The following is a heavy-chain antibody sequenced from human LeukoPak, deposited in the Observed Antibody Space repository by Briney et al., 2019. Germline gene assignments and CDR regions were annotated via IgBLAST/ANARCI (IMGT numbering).Heavy chain of an antibody. CDR3: ARHTVWVGYD. Sequence: PSETLSLTCTVSGDSISSSSYYWGWIRQPPGKGLEWIGSIYYSGSTYYNPSLKSRVTISVDTSKSQFSLKLNSVTAADTAVYYCARHTVWVGYDWGQGTLVTVSS. CDR2: IYYSGST. D-gene: IGHD5-12*01. CDR1: GDSISSSSYY. J-gene: IGHJ4*02. V-gene: IGHV4-39*01.